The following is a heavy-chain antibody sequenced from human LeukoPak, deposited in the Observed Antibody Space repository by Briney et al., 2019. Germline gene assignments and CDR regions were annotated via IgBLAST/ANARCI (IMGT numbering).Heavy chain of an antibody. CDR2: ISPDKGDT. Sequence: ASVKVSCKSSGYTFTSYGISWLRQAPGQGLEWMGWISPDKGDTKYAQKIKDRVTMTTDRSTSTAYMELRNLRFDDTAIYYCARDWGSERIIADFWGQGALVTVSS. D-gene: IGHD2/OR15-2a*01. CDR3: ARDWGSERIIADF. CDR1: GYTFTSYG. J-gene: IGHJ4*02. V-gene: IGHV1-18*01.